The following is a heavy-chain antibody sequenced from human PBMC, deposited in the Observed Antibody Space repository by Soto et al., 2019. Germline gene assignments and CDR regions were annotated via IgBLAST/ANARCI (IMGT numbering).Heavy chain of an antibody. Sequence: VKVSCKASGYTFTSYDINWVRQATGQGLEWMGWMNPNSGNTGYAQKFQGRVTMTRNTSISTAYMELSSLRSEDTAVYYCARGQHLTTVTNYYYYYYMDVWGKGTTVTVSS. V-gene: IGHV1-8*01. CDR1: GYTFTSYD. D-gene: IGHD4-4*01. CDR3: ARGQHLTTVTNYYYYYYMDV. CDR2: MNPNSGNT. J-gene: IGHJ6*03.